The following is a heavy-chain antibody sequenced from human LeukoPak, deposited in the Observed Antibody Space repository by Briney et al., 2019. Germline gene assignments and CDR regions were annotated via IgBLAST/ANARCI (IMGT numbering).Heavy chain of an antibody. V-gene: IGHV4-39*01. CDR2: IYYSGST. J-gene: IGHJ4*02. CDR3: ARREGVVAPAAFDY. Sequence: PSETLSLTCTVSGGSISSSSYYWGWIRQPPGKGLEWIGSIYYSGSTYYNPSLKSRVTISVDTSKNQFSLKLSSVTAADTAVYYCARREGVVAPAAFDYWGQGTLVTVSS. CDR1: GGSISSSSYY. D-gene: IGHD2-2*01.